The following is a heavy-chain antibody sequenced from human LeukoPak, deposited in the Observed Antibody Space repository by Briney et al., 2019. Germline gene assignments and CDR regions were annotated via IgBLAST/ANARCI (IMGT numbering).Heavy chain of an antibody. J-gene: IGHJ5*02. D-gene: IGHD1-26*01. CDR2: ISSSSSYT. Sequence: GGSLRLSCAASGFTFSDYYMSWIRQAPGKGLECVSYISSSSSYTNYADSVKGRFTISRDNSKNTLYLQMNSLRAEDTAVYYCAKDRYSGSSHGWCDPWGQGTLVTVSS. CDR3: AKDRYSGSSHGWCDP. CDR1: GFTFSDYY. V-gene: IGHV3-11*05.